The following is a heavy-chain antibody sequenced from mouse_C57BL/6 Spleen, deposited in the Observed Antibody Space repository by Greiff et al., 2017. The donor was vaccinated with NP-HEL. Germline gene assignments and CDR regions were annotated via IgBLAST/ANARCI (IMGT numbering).Heavy chain of an antibody. CDR1: GYTFTSYW. D-gene: IGHD1-1*01. V-gene: IGHV1-5*01. CDR3: TRDEYYYGSSHPYAMDY. Sequence: EVQLQQSGTVLARPGASVKMSCKTSGYTFTSYWMHWVKQRPGQGLEWIGAIYPGNSDTSYNQKFKGKAKLTAVTAASTAYMELSSLTNEDSAVYYCTRDEYYYGSSHPYAMDYWGQGASVTVSS. CDR2: IYPGNSDT. J-gene: IGHJ4*01.